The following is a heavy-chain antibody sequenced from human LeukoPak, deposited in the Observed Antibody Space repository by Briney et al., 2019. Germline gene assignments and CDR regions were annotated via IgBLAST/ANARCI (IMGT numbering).Heavy chain of an antibody. J-gene: IGHJ6*03. D-gene: IGHD3-22*01. V-gene: IGHV3-15*01. CDR1: GFNFSNAW. CDR2: IKSKIDGGTT. Sequence: GGSLRLSCAASGFNFSNAWMSWVRQAPGKGLGWVGHIKSKIDGGTTDNAAPVKGRFTISRDDSKNTLYLQMNSLKTEDTAVYYCTTEGRRYDISGYYYVPDYYSYMDVWGKGTTVTISS. CDR3: TTEGRRYDISGYYYVPDYYSYMDV.